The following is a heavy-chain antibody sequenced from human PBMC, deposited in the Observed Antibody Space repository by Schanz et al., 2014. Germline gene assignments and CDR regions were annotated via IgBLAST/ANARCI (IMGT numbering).Heavy chain of an antibody. CDR3: AKAEYEILTDSYSRLDP. V-gene: IGHV1-18*01. D-gene: IGHD3-9*01. J-gene: IGHJ5*02. CDR1: GYTFTTYA. CDR2: ISVYTGNT. Sequence: QVQLVQSGAEAKKPGASVRVSCKASGYTFTTYAMSWVRQAPGQGLAWGGWISVYTGNTKYGQKVQGRVTMTADTSTNAAYMELMSLRSDDTGVYYCAKAEYEILTDSYSRLDPWGQGTLVTVSS.